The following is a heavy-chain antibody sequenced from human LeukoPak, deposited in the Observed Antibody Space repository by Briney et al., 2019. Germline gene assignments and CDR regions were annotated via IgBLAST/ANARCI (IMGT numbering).Heavy chain of an antibody. Sequence: GGSLRLSCAASGFTFSSYSMMWVRQAPGKGLEWVSYISSSSTTIHYADSVKGRFTISRDNAKNSVYLQMNSLRAEDTALYYCARSRHSYDSTGFPHYWGQGTLVTVSS. CDR3: ARSRHSYDSTGFPHY. V-gene: IGHV3-48*01. D-gene: IGHD3-22*01. CDR2: ISSSSTTI. J-gene: IGHJ4*02. CDR1: GFTFSSYS.